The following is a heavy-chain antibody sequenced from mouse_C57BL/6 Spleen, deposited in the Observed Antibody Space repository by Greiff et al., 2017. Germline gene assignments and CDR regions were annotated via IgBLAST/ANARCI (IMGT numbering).Heavy chain of an antibody. CDR2: IRNKANGYTT. D-gene: IGHD2-4*01. CDR1: GFTFTDYY. V-gene: IGHV7-3*01. Sequence: EVKLVESGGGLVQPGGSLSLSCAASGFTFTDYYMSWVRQTPGKALEWVGFIRNKANGYTTEYSASVKGRFTISRDDSPSILYLQMKALRAEDSATYYCARYPFSYDYDPFHWYFDVWGTGTTVTVSS. CDR3: ARYPFSYDYDPFHWYFDV. J-gene: IGHJ1*03.